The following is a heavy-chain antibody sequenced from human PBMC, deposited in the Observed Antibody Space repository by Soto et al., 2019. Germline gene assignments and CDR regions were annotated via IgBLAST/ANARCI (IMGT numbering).Heavy chain of an antibody. CDR1: GFTVSSNH. J-gene: IGHJ6*02. CDR3: ARGYSYGPYYGMDV. CDR2: IYSGGST. V-gene: IGHV3-53*01. D-gene: IGHD5-18*01. Sequence: PGGSLRLSCAASGFTVSSNHMSWVRQAPGKGLEWVSVIYSGGSTYYADSVKGRFTISRDNSKNTLYLQMNSLRAEDTAVYYCARGYSYGPYYGMDVWGQGTTVTVSS.